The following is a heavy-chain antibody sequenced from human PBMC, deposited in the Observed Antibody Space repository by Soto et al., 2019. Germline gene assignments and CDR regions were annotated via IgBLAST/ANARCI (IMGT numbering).Heavy chain of an antibody. D-gene: IGHD4-17*01. CDR1: GGSFSGYY. Sequence: SETLSLTCAVYGGSFSGYYWSWIRQPPGKGLEWIGEINHSGSTNYNPSLKSRVTISVDTSKNQFSLKLSSVTAADTAVYYCARATLYGDYDYWGQGTLVTVSS. V-gene: IGHV4-34*01. CDR3: ARATLYGDYDY. CDR2: INHSGST. J-gene: IGHJ4*02.